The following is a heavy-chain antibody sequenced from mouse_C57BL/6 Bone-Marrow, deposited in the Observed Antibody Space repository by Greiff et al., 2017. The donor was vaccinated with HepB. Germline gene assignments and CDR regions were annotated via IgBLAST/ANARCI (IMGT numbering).Heavy chain of an antibody. CDR2: ISSGISTI. J-gene: IGHJ3*01. CDR1: GFTFSDYG. CDR3: AITMVTTWVFAY. V-gene: IGHV5-17*01. Sequence: EVHLVESGGGLVKPGGSLKLSCAASGFTFSDYGMHWVRQAPEKGLEWVAYISSGISTIYYADTVKGRFTISRDNAKNTLFLQMTSLRSEDTAMYYCAITMVTTWVFAYWGQGTLVTVSA. D-gene: IGHD2-2*01.